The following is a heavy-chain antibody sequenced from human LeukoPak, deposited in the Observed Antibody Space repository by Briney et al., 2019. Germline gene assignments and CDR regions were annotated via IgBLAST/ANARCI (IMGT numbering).Heavy chain of an antibody. CDR2: ISSSARYM. CDR1: GFTISTYS. D-gene: IGHD3/OR15-3a*01. V-gene: IGHV3-21*01. J-gene: IGHJ6*02. CDR3: ARGGVGLVIIPGWEYDYYGLDV. Sequence: GGSLRLPCAASGFTISTYSMNWVRQAAGKGLEWVSSISSSARYMYYADSVKGRFTISRDNAKNSLYLQMNSLRAEDTAVYYCARGGVGLVIIPGWEYDYYGLDVWGQETTVTVSS.